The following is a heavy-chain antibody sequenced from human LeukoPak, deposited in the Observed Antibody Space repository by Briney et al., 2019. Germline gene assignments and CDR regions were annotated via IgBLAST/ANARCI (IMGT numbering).Heavy chain of an antibody. D-gene: IGHD5-18*01. J-gene: IGHJ4*02. Sequence: PGGSLRLSCAASGFTFSSYEMNWVRQAPGKGLEWISYISNSGSTTHYADSVKGRFTISRDNAKNSLYLQMNSLRGEDTAVYYCVRDGEQLWYPRNFDCWGQGTLVTVSS. CDR2: ISNSGSTT. CDR3: VRDGEQLWYPRNFDC. V-gene: IGHV3-48*03. CDR1: GFTFSSYE.